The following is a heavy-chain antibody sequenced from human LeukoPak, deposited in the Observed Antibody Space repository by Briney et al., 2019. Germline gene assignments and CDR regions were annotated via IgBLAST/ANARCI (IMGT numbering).Heavy chain of an antibody. CDR1: GGSISSGG. CDR3: ARETDVSHLDY. J-gene: IGHJ4*02. D-gene: IGHD3-16*01. Sequence: LSLTCTVSGGSISSGGYYWSWVRQAPGKGLEWVAVISYDGSNKYYADSVKGRFTISRDNSKNTLYLQMNGLRAEDTAVYYCARETDVSHLDYWGQGTLVTVSS. CDR2: ISYDGSNK. V-gene: IGHV3-30-3*01.